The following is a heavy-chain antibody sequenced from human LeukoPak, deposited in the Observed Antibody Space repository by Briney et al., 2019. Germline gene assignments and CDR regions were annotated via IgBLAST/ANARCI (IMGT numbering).Heavy chain of an antibody. J-gene: IGHJ5*02. CDR2: MNPNSGNT. V-gene: IGHV1-8*01. CDR3: ARRRSGSRSWFDP. D-gene: IGHD1-26*01. Sequence: ASVTVSCKASGYTFTSYDINWVRQAPGQGLEWMGWMNPNSGNTGYAQKFQGRVTMTRNTSISTAYMELSSLRSEDTAVYYCARRRSGSRSWFDPWGQGTLVTVSS. CDR1: GYTFTSYD.